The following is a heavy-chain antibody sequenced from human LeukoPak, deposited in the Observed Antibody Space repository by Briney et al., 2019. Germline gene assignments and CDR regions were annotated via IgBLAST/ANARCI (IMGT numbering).Heavy chain of an antibody. CDR3: VRGGWEHDY. J-gene: IGHJ4*02. V-gene: IGHV3-7*01. CDR2: MKEDGTAK. CDR1: GFTVRDFW. Sequence: GGSLRLSCAASGFTVRDFWMAWFRQAPGKGLEWVAHMKEDGTAKCYVDSVRGRFTISKDDDKNSLSLQMNSLRVEDTAVYYCVRGGWEHDYWGQGTLVTVAS. D-gene: IGHD4-23*01.